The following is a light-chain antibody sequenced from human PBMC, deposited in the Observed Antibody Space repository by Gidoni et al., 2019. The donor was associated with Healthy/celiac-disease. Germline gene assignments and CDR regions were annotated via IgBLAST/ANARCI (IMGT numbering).Light chain of an antibody. CDR1: QSVLYSSNNKNY. J-gene: IGKJ2*01. CDR3: QQYYSTLPDT. CDR2: CAS. V-gene: IGKV4-1*01. Sequence: DIVITQSPDSLAVSLGESATINCTSSQSVLYSSNNKNYLAWYQQKPAQPPKLLIYCASTRESGVPDRFSGSGSWTDFTLTIISLQAEDVAVYYCQQYYSTLPDTFGQGTKLEIK.